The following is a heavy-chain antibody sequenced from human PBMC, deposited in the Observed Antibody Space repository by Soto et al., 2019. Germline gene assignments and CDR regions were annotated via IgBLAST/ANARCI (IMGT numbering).Heavy chain of an antibody. V-gene: IGHV5-51*01. CDR3: ARLARGRQLPHPSAEYFQH. CDR1: GYSFTTYW. CDR2: IFPDDSDT. J-gene: IGHJ1*01. D-gene: IGHD3-10*01. Sequence: PGESLKISCKGSGYSFTTYWIVWVRQMPGKGLECMGVIFPDDSDTRYSPSFQGQATISVDKSISTAYLQWSSLKASDTAMYYCARLARGRQLPHPSAEYFQHWGQGTLVTVSS.